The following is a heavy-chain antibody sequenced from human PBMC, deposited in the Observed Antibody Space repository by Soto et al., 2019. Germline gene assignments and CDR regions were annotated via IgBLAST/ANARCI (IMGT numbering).Heavy chain of an antibody. Sequence: SETLSLTCAVYGGSFSGYYWSWIRQPPGKGLEWIGEINHSGSTNYNPSLKSRVTISVDTSKNQFSLKLSSVTAADTAVYYCARDDSSGYYWSYYYGMDVWGQGTTVTASS. CDR1: GGSFSGYY. V-gene: IGHV4-34*01. CDR3: ARDDSSGYYWSYYYGMDV. D-gene: IGHD3-22*01. J-gene: IGHJ6*02. CDR2: INHSGST.